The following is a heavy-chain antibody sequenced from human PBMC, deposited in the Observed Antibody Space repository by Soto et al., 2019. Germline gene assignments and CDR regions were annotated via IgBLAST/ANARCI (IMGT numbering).Heavy chain of an antibody. V-gene: IGHV6-1*01. CDR3: ARDRPRPRYSSGWDDAFDI. CDR2: TYYRSKWYN. Sequence: SQTLSLTCAICGDSVSSNSAAWNWIRQSPSRGLEWLGRTYYRSKWYNDYAVSVKSRITINPDTSKNQFSLQLNSVTPEDTAVYYCARDRPRPRYSSGWDDAFDIWGQGTMVTVSS. D-gene: IGHD6-19*01. J-gene: IGHJ3*02. CDR1: GDSVSSNSAA.